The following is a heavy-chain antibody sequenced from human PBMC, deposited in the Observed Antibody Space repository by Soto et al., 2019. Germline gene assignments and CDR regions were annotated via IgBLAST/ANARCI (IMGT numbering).Heavy chain of an antibody. CDR3: ARAARDYGDNRWHYFDY. CDR2: IYYSGST. D-gene: IGHD4-17*01. Sequence: QVQLQEAGPGLVKPSQTLSLTCTVSGGSISSGGYYWSWIRQHPGKGLEWIGYIYYSGSTYYNPSLKSRVTISVDTSKNQFSLKLSSVTAADTAVYYCARAARDYGDNRWHYFDYWGQGTLVTVSS. J-gene: IGHJ4*02. CDR1: GGSISSGGYY. V-gene: IGHV4-31*03.